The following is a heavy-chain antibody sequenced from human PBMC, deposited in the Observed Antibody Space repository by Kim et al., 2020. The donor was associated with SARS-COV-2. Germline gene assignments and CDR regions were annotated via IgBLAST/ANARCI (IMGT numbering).Heavy chain of an antibody. CDR3: AKDFFTLTVTGKFDY. V-gene: IGHV3-23*01. D-gene: IGHD4-17*01. J-gene: IGHJ4*02. Sequence: DSVTGRFTIPRANSKNPLYLQMNSLRAEDTAVYYCAKDFFTLTVTGKFDYWGQGTLVTVSS.